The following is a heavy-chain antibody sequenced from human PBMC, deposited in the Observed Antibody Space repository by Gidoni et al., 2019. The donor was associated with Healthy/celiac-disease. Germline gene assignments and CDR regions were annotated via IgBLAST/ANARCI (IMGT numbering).Heavy chain of an antibody. J-gene: IGHJ5*02. Sequence: EVQLLESGGGLVQPGGSLRLSCAASGFTFRSYAMSWVRQAPGKGLEWVSAISGSGGSTYYADSVKGRFTISRDNSKNTLYLQMNSLRAEDTAVYYCAKDLPYDSSGWGPFDPWGQGTLVTVSS. D-gene: IGHD3-22*01. V-gene: IGHV3-23*01. CDR1: GFTFRSYA. CDR3: AKDLPYDSSGWGPFDP. CDR2: ISGSGGST.